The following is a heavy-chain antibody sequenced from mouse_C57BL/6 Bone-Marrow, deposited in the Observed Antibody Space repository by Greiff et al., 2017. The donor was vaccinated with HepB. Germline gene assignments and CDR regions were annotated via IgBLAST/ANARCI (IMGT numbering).Heavy chain of an antibody. CDR2: ISYDGSN. Sequence: ESGPGLVKPSQSLSLTCSVTGYSITSGYYWNWIRQFPGNKLEWMGYISYDGSNNYNPSLKNRISIPRDTSKNQFFLKLNSVTTEDTATYYCARAPRFAYWGQGTLVTVSA. V-gene: IGHV3-6*01. CDR1: GYSITSGYY. J-gene: IGHJ3*01. CDR3: ARAPRFAY.